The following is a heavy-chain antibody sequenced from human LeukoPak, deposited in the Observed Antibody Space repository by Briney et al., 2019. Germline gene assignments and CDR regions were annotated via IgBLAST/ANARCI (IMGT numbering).Heavy chain of an antibody. D-gene: IGHD6-13*01. V-gene: IGHV4-4*07. CDR3: AREVAAAGTKEDAFDI. CDR2: LHPSGAT. CDR1: GSSISGYY. Sequence: SETLSLTCTVSGSSISGYYWNWIRQPAGKGLEWIGRLHPSGATNYNPSLKSRITMSLDTSKNQFSLKLSSVTAADTAVYYCAREVAAAGTKEDAFDIWGQGTMVTVSS. J-gene: IGHJ3*02.